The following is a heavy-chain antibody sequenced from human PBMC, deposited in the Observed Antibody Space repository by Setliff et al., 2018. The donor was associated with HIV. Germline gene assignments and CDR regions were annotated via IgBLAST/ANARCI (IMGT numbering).Heavy chain of an antibody. CDR1: DFDISTNY. Sequence: HPGGSLRLSCAASDFDISTNYMRWIRQAPGKGLECVSVMYRDGTTFYADSVKGRFTTSRDDAKSSLFLQMNNLRGEDTAVYHCARVEVELLGNFQHMGVWGKGTTVTVSS. J-gene: IGHJ6*03. CDR2: MYRDGTT. D-gene: IGHD1-7*01. CDR3: ARVEVELLGNFQHMGV. V-gene: IGHV3-53*01.